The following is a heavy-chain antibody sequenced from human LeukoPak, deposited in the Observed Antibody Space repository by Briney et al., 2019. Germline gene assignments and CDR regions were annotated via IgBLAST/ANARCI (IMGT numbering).Heavy chain of an antibody. CDR3: AKGGGSSPDQHEYFHL. J-gene: IGHJ1*01. CDR2: MNEDGGEI. CDR1: GFTFSSSW. Sequence: PGGSLRLSCAASGFTFSSSWMTSVRQAPGKGLEWVASMNEDGGEIHYVDSVKGRFTISRDKAKNSLYLQMTSLRAEDVAFYYCAKGGGSSPDQHEYFHLWGQGTLVTVSS. V-gene: IGHV3-7*03. D-gene: IGHD2-15*01.